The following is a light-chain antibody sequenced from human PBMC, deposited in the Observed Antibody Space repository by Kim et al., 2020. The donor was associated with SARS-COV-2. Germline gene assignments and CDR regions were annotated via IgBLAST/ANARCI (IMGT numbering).Light chain of an antibody. V-gene: IGKV3-11*01. CDR1: QSVGNS. Sequence: PGERATLSCRASQSVGNSLAWYQHRPGQTPRLLVHDVSRRATGVPARFSGSGSGTDFTLTISSLEPEDFAVYYCQQRFNWPLTFGGGTKVDI. CDR3: QQRFNWPLT. J-gene: IGKJ4*01. CDR2: DVS.